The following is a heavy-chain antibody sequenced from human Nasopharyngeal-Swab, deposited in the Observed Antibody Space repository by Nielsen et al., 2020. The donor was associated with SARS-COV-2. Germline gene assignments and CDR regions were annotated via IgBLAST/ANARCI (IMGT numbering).Heavy chain of an antibody. CDR1: GGSFSSNY. CDR2: INHSGST. J-gene: IGHJ6*02. D-gene: IGHD3-3*01. CDR3: ARDRATYYDFWSGYYHYGMDV. V-gene: IGHV4-34*01. Sequence: SETLSLTCAVSGGSFSSNYWGWIRQPPGKGLEWIGEINHSGSTHYNPSLKSRVTVSVDTSKNQFSLKLSSVTAADTAVYYCARDRATYYDFWSGYYHYGMDVWGQGTTVTVSS.